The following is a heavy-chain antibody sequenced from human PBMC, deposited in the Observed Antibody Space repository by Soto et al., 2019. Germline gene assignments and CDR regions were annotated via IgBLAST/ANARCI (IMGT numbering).Heavy chain of an antibody. J-gene: IGHJ3*02. CDR3: ARDAGPDAFDI. CDR2: ITSTSTYI. V-gene: IGHV3-21*01. CDR1: GFTFGDFS. Sequence: EVRLVQSGGGLVKPGGSLRLSCAGSGFTFGDFSINWVRQAPGKGLEWVSSITSTSTYIDYADSVKGRFTISRDNAQNSVSLQMNSLRAEDTAVYYCARDAGPDAFDIWGQGTLVTVSS.